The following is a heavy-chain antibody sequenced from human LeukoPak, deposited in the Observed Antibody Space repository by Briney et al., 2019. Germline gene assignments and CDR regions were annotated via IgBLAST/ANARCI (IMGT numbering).Heavy chain of an antibody. Sequence: SETLSLTCAVSGYSISSGYYWGWIRRPPGKGLEWIGSIYHSGSTYYNPSLKSRVTISVDTSKNQFSLKLSSVTAADTAVYYCARSEWLRPYYFDYWGQGTLVTVSS. D-gene: IGHD5-12*01. J-gene: IGHJ4*02. V-gene: IGHV4-38-2*01. CDR2: IYHSGST. CDR3: ARSEWLRPYYFDY. CDR1: GYSISSGYY.